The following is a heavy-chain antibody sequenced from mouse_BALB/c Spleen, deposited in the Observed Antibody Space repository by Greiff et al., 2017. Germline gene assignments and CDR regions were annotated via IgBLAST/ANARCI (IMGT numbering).Heavy chain of an antibody. Sequence: VMLVESGPGLVQPSQSLSITCTVSGFSLTSYGVHWVRQSPGKGLEWLGVIWSGGSTDYNAAFISRLSISKDNSKGQVFFKMNSLQANDTAIYYCARNSLYDYDPMDYWGQGTSVTVSS. CDR3: ARNSLYDYDPMDY. CDR2: IWSGGST. D-gene: IGHD2-4*01. V-gene: IGHV2-2*02. CDR1: GFSLTSYG. J-gene: IGHJ4*01.